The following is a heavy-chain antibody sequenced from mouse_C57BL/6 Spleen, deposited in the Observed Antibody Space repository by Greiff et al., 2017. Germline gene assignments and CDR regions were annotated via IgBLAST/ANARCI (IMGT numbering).Heavy chain of an antibody. CDR3: ARSNMRNYFDY. J-gene: IGHJ2*01. CDR2: IAPSDSYT. CDR1: GYTFTSYW. Sequence: VQLQQPGAELVKPGASVMLSCKASGYTFTSYWMQWVKQRPGQGLEWIGEIAPSDSYTNYNQKFKGKATLTVDTSSSTAYMQLSSLTSEDSAVYYCARSNMRNYFDYWGQGTTLTVSS. V-gene: IGHV1-50*01.